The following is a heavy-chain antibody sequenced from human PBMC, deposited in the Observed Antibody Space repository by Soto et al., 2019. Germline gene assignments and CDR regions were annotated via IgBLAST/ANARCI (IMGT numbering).Heavy chain of an antibody. Sequence: QVQLVESGGGVVQPGRSLRLSCAASGFTFSTYAMHWVRQAPGKGLEWVAVISRDGTNKYHAVSVNGRFTISSDNSNNTMYMLMNSVRAEYTAVYYCARFVRYGGDDYYFDYWGQGTLVTVSS. CDR1: GFTFSTYA. D-gene: IGHD1-1*01. V-gene: IGHV3-30-3*01. J-gene: IGHJ4*02. CDR3: ARFVRYGGDDYYFDY. CDR2: ISRDGTNK.